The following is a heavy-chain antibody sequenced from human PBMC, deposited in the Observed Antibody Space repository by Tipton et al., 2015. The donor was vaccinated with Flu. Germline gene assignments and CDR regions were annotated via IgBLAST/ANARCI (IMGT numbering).Heavy chain of an antibody. Sequence: SLRLSCAASGFTVSGNYMSWVRQAPGKGLEWVSVIYSGGSTYYADSVKGRFTISRDNSKNTLYLQMNSLRAEDTAVYYCATSGWRDPRGSFDFWGQGTLVTVSS. CDR2: IYSGGST. D-gene: IGHD5-24*01. J-gene: IGHJ4*02. CDR1: GFTVSGNY. V-gene: IGHV3-53*01. CDR3: ATSGWRDPRGSFDF.